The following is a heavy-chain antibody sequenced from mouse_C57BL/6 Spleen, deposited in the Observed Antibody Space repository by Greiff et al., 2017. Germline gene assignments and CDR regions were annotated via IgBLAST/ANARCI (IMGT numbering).Heavy chain of an antibody. D-gene: IGHD2-13*01. V-gene: IGHV1-15*01. Sequence: QVQLQQSGAELVRPGASVTLSCKASGYSFTDYEMHWVKQTPVHGLEWIGAIDPETGSTAYNQKFKGKAILTADKSSSTAYMELRSLTSEDSAVYYCTRGGDSYFDYRSQGTTLTVSS. J-gene: IGHJ2*01. CDR3: TRGGDSYFDY. CDR1: GYSFTDYE. CDR2: IDPETGST.